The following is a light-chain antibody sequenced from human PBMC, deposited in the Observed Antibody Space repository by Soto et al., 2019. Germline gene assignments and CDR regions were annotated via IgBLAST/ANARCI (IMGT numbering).Light chain of an antibody. J-gene: IGLJ2*01. CDR1: SSDVGGYNY. Sequence: QAVVTQPASVSGSPGQSITISCTGTSSDVGGYNYVSWYQQHPGKAPKLMIYDVSNRPLGVSNRFSGSKSGNTASLTISGLQAEDEADYYCSSYTSSSTLVFGGGTKVTVL. CDR3: SSYTSSSTLV. CDR2: DVS. V-gene: IGLV2-14*01.